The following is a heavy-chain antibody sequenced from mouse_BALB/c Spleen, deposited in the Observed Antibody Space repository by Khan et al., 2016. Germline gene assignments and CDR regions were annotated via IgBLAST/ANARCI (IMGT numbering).Heavy chain of an antibody. D-gene: IGHD1-2*01. J-gene: IGHJ1*01. CDR2: ISYSGST. V-gene: IGHV3-2*02. Sequence: EVQLQESGPGLVKPSQSLSLTCTVTGYSITSDYAWNWIRQFPGNKLEWMGYISYSGSTNYNPSLKSRISTTPDTSKNQFFLQLDPVTSEDTATYYCAREGYGHWYVDVWDAGTTVTVSS. CDR3: AREGYGHWYVDV. CDR1: GYSITSDYA.